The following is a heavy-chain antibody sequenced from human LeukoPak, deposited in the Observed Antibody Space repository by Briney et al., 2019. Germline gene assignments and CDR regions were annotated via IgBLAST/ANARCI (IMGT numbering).Heavy chain of an antibody. J-gene: IGHJ4*02. V-gene: IGHV4-39*01. CDR3: ARRWFGELFDY. Sequence: SETLSLTCTVSGGSISSSSYYWGWIRQPSGKGLEWIGEINHSGSTNYNPSLKSRVTISVDTSKNQFSLKLSSVTAADTAVYYCARRWFGELFDYWGQGTLVTVSS. CDR2: INHSGST. CDR1: GGSISSSSYY. D-gene: IGHD3-10*01.